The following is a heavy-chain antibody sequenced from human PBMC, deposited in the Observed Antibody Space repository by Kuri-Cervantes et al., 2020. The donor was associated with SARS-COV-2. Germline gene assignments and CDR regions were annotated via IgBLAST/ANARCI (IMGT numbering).Heavy chain of an antibody. CDR2: ISSSSSYT. D-gene: IGHD5-12*01. CDR3: ARGSSGYDLTFDY. V-gene: IGHV3-11*06. J-gene: IGHJ4*02. CDR1: GFTFSDYY. Sequence: GGSLRLSCAASGFTFSDYYMSWIRQAPGKGLEWVSYISSSSSYTNYADSVKGRFTISRDNAKNSLYLQVNSLRAEDTAVYYCARGSSGYDLTFDYWGQGTQVTVSS.